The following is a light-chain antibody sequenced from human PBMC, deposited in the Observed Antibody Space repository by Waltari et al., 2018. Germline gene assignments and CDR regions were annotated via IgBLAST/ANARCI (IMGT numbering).Light chain of an antibody. Sequence: DIQMTQSPSSLSASVGDTVTITCRASQGISTYLNWFQQKPGKAPKLLIYAATTLQSGLPSRFSGSGSGTEFTLTISSLQPEDFATYYCLQHNSYPYSFGQGTKMEIK. CDR2: AAT. CDR3: LQHNSYPYS. CDR1: QGISTY. J-gene: IGKJ2*03. V-gene: IGKV1-17*01.